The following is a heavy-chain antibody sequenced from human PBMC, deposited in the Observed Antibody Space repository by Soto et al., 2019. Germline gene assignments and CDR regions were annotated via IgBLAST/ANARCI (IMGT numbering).Heavy chain of an antibody. CDR1: GGSISSSSYY. Sequence: NPSETLSLTCTVSGGSISSSSYYWGWIRQPPGKGLEWIGSIYYSGSTYYNPSLKSRVTISVDTSKNQFSLKLSSVTAADTAVYYCARFISGSYYNYYGMDVWGQGTTVTVSS. V-gene: IGHV4-39*01. CDR3: ARFISGSYYNYYGMDV. J-gene: IGHJ6*02. D-gene: IGHD1-26*01. CDR2: IYYSGST.